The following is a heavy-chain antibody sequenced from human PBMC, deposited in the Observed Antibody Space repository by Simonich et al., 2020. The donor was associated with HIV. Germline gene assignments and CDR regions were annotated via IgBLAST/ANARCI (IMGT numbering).Heavy chain of an antibody. V-gene: IGHV4-34*01. Sequence: QVQLQQWGAGLLKPSETLSLTCAVYGGPFSGYYWSWIRQPPGKGQEWLGEINHSGSTNYNPSLKSRVTISVATSKNQFSLKLSSVTAADTAVYYCARGFYQRLYYFDYWGQGTLVTVSS. CDR1: GGPFSGYY. CDR2: INHSGST. CDR3: ARGFYQRLYYFDY. J-gene: IGHJ4*02. D-gene: IGHD2-2*01.